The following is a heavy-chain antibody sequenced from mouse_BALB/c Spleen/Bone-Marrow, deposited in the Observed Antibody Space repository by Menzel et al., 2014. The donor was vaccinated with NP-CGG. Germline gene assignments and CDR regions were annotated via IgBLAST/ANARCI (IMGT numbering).Heavy chain of an antibody. CDR1: GYTFTSYV. J-gene: IGHJ2*01. CDR2: INPYNDGT. Sequence: EVQLQQSGPELVKPGASEKMSCKASGYTFTSYVMHWVKQKPGQGLEWIGYINPYNDGTKYNEKFRGKATLTSDKSSSTAYMELSSLTSEDSAVYYCARARQLRLPYFFDYWGQGTTLIVSA. D-gene: IGHD3-2*02. CDR3: ARARQLRLPYFFDY. V-gene: IGHV1-14*01.